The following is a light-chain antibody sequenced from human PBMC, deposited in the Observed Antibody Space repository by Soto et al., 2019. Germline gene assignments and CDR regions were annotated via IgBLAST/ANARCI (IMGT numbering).Light chain of an antibody. J-gene: IGKJ1*01. CDR3: QQTYCPPGT. V-gene: IGKV1-39*01. CDR2: SAS. CDR1: QTISAF. Sequence: DIQMTQSPSSLSASVGDRVTITCRASQTISAFLNWYQHKPGKAPELLIFSASKLQTGVPSRFSGRGSGTACTHTSTTLRPADFATYYCQQTYCPPGTFGQGTKVES.